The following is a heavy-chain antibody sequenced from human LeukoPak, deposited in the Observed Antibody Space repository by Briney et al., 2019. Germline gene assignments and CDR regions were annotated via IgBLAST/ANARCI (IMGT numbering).Heavy chain of an antibody. CDR2: ISAYNGNT. CDR3: VRDNSVEDTAWWLDP. Sequence: ASVKVSCRASGYTFTSYGISWVRQAPGQGLEWMGWISAYNGNTNYAQKLQGRVTMTTDTSTSTAYMELRSLRSEDTAMYYCVRDNSVEDTAWWLDPWGQGTLVTVSS. D-gene: IGHD4-23*01. V-gene: IGHV1-18*01. J-gene: IGHJ5*02. CDR1: GYTFTSYG.